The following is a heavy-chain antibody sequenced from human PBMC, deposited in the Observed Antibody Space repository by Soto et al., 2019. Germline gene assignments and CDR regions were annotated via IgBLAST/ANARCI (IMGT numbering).Heavy chain of an antibody. Sequence: QVQLVQSGAEVREPGASVKVSCKASEYIFTAFYMHWVRQAPGRRLEWMGWINTNSGGTRYAQEVHDRVTMTRDPSLSTAYMELSGLRYDDTAVYYCARGTGSSWFDPWGRGPLVTVSS. CDR3: ARGTGSSWFDP. D-gene: IGHD3-10*01. J-gene: IGHJ5*02. V-gene: IGHV1-2*02. CDR1: EYIFTAFY. CDR2: INTNSGGT.